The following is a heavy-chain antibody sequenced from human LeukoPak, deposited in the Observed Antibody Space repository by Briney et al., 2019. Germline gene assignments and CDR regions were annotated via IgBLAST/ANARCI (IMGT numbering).Heavy chain of an antibody. CDR2: IYYSGST. CDR3: ARGAYYGSGSYATYYFDY. D-gene: IGHD3-10*01. CDR1: GGSISSGGYY. J-gene: IGHJ4*02. Sequence: SETLSLTCTVSGGSISSGGYYWSWIRQHPGKGLEWIGYIYYSGSTYYNPSLKSRVTISVDTSKNQFSLKLSSVTAADTAVYYCARGAYYGSGSYATYYFDYWGQGTLVTVSS. V-gene: IGHV4-31*03.